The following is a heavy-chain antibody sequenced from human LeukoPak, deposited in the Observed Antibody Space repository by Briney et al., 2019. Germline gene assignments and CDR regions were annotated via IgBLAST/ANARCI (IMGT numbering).Heavy chain of an antibody. J-gene: IGHJ4*02. CDR3: ARSRGIAVAGRIRDPYYFDY. CDR2: INWNGGST. V-gene: IGHV3-20*04. D-gene: IGHD6-19*01. CDR1: GFTFDDYG. Sequence: GGSLRLSCAASGFTFDDYGMSWVRQAPGKGLEWVSGINWNGGSTGYADSVKGRFTISRDNAKNSLYLQMNSLRAEDTALYYCARSRGIAVAGRIRDPYYFDYWGQGTLVTVSS.